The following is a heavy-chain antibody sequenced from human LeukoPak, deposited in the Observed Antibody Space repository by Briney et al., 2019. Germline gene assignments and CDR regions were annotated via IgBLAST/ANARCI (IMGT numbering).Heavy chain of an antibody. CDR2: TYYRSKWYN. V-gene: IGHV6-1*01. CDR3: ARDLGNTGWYTFDY. J-gene: IGHJ4*02. Sequence: SQTLSLTCDLSGDSVSSNNGAWNWIRQSPSRGLEWLGRTYYRSKWYNDYAGSLNGRITISPDTPKNQFSLHLNSVTPEDTAVYYCARDLGNTGWYTFDYWGQGILVTVSS. CDR1: GDSVSSNNGA. D-gene: IGHD6-19*01.